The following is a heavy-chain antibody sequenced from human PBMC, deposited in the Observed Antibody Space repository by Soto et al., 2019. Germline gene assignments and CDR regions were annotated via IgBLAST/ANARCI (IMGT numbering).Heavy chain of an antibody. CDR2: VNPIVSTS. Sequence: QVQLVQSGAEVKRPGSSVKVSCKASGDTFNFYSINWVRQAPGLGLEWMGRVNPIVSTSNYAQKFQGRGTRTADKSTSTAYMELRSLRSEETAIYYSAGSYGSGYWAFDYWGQGALVTVSS. CDR1: GDTFNFYS. J-gene: IGHJ4*02. CDR3: AGSYGSGYWAFDY. D-gene: IGHD3-10*01. V-gene: IGHV1-69*08.